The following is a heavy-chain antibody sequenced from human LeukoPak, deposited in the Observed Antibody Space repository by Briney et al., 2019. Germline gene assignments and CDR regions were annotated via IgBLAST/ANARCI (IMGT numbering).Heavy chain of an antibody. CDR2: ISGSGGST. CDR1: GFTFSSYA. J-gene: IGHJ4*02. V-gene: IGHV3-23*01. CDR3: AKAFTPNDY. Sequence: LSGGSLRLSCEASGFTFSSYAMSWVRQAPGKGLEWVSGISGSGGSTYHADSVKGRFTISRDNSKNTLYLQMSSLRAEDTAVYYCAKAFTPNDYWGQGTLVTVSS.